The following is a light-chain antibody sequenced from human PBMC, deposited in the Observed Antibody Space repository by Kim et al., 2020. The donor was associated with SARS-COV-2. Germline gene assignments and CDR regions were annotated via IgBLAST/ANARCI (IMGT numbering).Light chain of an antibody. Sequence: QPVLTQSPSASASLGDSVKLTCTLSSGHSNYAIAWHQQQPGKGPRYLMKLNSDGSYSKGDGIPDRFSGSSSGAERYLTISSLQSEDEADYYCQTWGTGILVFGGGTQLTVL. CDR3: QTWGTGILV. J-gene: IGLJ3*02. V-gene: IGLV4-69*02. CDR2: LNSDGSY. CDR1: SGHSNYA.